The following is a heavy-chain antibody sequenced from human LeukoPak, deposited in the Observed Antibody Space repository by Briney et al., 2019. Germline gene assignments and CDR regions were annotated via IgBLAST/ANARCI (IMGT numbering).Heavy chain of an antibody. J-gene: IGHJ5*02. CDR1: GYTFTSYY. D-gene: IGHD1-26*01. Sequence: ASVQVSCKASGYTFTSYYMHWVRQAPGQGLEWMGLINPTGGSTGYAQKFQGRVTMTRDMSTSTDYMELSSLRSEDTAIYYCARDNSVGDNAWWFDPWGQGALVTVSS. CDR3: ARDNSVGDNAWWFDP. CDR2: INPTGGST. V-gene: IGHV1-46*01.